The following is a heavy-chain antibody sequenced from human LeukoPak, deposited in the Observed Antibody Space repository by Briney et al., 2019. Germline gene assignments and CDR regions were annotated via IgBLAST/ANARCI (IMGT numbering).Heavy chain of an antibody. V-gene: IGHV3-48*02. J-gene: IGHJ4*02. CDR3: ARDTHGDFSFDY. CDR2: IDTSSSTI. Sequence: PGGSLRLSCAASGFTFSSYSMNWVRQAPGKGLEWLSYIDTSSSTIYYADSVTGRFTISRDNAKNSLHLQMNSLRDEDTAVYYCARDTHGDFSFDYWGQGTLVTVSS. CDR1: GFTFSSYS.